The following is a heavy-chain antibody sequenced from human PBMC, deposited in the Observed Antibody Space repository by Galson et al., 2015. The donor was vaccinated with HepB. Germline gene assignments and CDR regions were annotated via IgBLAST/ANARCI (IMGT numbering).Heavy chain of an antibody. V-gene: IGHV4-61*02. J-gene: IGHJ5*02. Sequence: TLSLTCTVSGGSISSGSYYWSWIRQPAGKGLEWIGRIYTSGSTNYNPSLKSRVTISVDTSKNQFSLKLSSVTAADTAEYYYARHNLLGLLSVERITMVRGVINWFDPWGQGTLVTVSS. CDR1: GGSISSGSYY. CDR2: IYTSGST. D-gene: IGHD3-10*01. CDR3: ARHNLLGLLSVERITMVRGVINWFDP.